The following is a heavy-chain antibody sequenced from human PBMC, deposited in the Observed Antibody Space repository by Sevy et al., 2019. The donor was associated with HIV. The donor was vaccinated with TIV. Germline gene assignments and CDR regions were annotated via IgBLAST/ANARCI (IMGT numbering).Heavy chain of an antibody. Sequence: GGSLRLSCAASDFIFSTYGMHWVRQAPGKGLEWVAAISYDGSNKYYAYSVKGRLTVSRDNSKNTLYLQMNSLRVEDTAVYYCAKEKYYDSSGYPTGPAFDIWGQGTMVTVSS. CDR1: DFIFSTYG. V-gene: IGHV3-30*18. CDR2: ISYDGSNK. J-gene: IGHJ3*02. CDR3: AKEKYYDSSGYPTGPAFDI. D-gene: IGHD3-22*01.